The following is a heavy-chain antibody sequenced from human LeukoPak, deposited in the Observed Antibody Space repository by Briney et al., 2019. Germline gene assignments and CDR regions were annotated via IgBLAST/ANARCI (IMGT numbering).Heavy chain of an antibody. J-gene: IGHJ4*02. CDR3: AKDPLYSSSWYSDY. V-gene: IGHV3-23*01. CDR1: GLTFSSYA. Sequence: GRSLRLSFAASGLTFSSYAMSSVRHAPGKGLEWVSAISGSGGSTYYADSVKGRFTFSRDNSKNTLYLQMNSLRAEDTAVYYCAKDPLYSSSWYSDYWGQGTLVTVSS. D-gene: IGHD6-13*01. CDR2: ISGSGGST.